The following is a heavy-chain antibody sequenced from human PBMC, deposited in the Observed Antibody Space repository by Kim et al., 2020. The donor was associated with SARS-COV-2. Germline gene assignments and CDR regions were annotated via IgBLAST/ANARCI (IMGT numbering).Heavy chain of an antibody. CDR3: ANTPSSGYYYFDFDY. D-gene: IGHD3-22*01. J-gene: IGHJ4*02. CDR2: ISYDGINK. Sequence: GGSLRLSCAASGFTFSRYAMHWVRQAPGKGLEWVAVISYDGINKYYADSVKGRFTISRDNSKNTMYLQMNSLRAEDTAVYYCANTPSSGYYYFDFDYWGQGTLVTVSS. V-gene: IGHV3-30*18. CDR1: GFTFSRYA.